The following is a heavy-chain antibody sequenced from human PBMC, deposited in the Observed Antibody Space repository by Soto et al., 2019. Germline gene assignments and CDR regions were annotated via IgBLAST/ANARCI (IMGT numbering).Heavy chain of an antibody. CDR1: GFTFSSYW. Sequence: EVQLVESGGGLVQPGGSLRLSCAASGFTFSSYWMHWVRQAPGKGLVWVSRINSDGSSTSYADSVKGRFTISRDNAKNTLYMQMNSLRAEDTGEYYCASLDSSAAFDIWGQGTMVTVSS. V-gene: IGHV3-74*01. CDR2: INSDGSST. J-gene: IGHJ3*02. D-gene: IGHD3-22*01. CDR3: ASLDSSAAFDI.